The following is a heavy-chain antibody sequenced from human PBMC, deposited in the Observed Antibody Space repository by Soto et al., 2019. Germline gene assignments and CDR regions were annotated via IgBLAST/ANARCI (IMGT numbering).Heavy chain of an antibody. V-gene: IGHV3-33*01. Sequence: GGSLRLSCAASGFTFSSYGMHWVRQAPGKGLEWVAVIWYDGSNKYYADSVKGRFTISRDNSKNTLYLQMNSLRAEDTAVYYCAREEFIYCSGGSCRQYYFDYWGQGTLVTVSS. CDR3: AREEFIYCSGGSCRQYYFDY. CDR2: IWYDGSNK. D-gene: IGHD2-15*01. CDR1: GFTFSSYG. J-gene: IGHJ4*02.